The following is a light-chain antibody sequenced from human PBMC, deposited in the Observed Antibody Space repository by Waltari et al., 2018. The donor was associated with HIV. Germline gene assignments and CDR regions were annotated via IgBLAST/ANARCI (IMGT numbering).Light chain of an antibody. J-gene: IGLJ2*01. CDR2: GNN. Sequence: QPVLTQPPSASGTPGQRVIISCSGSSSNIGRHAVTWYQPLPGATPTPLIFGNNQRSSGVPDRFSGSKSATSASLAISGLRSVDEADYSCAAWDDSLDGPVFGGGTKLTVL. V-gene: IGLV1-44*01. CDR1: SSNIGRHA. CDR3: AAWDDSLDGPV.